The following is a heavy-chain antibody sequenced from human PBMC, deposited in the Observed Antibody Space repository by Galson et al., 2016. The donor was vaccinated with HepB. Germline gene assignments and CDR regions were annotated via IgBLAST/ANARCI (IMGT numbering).Heavy chain of an antibody. Sequence: SLRLSCAASGVTSTNYAMTWVRQAPGRGLEWVATIRGYGSATLYADSVKGRFTISTDSSKNTLYLQMSGLRAEDTAVYYCAKAQHTHTIGWGGAFDVWGQGTMVTVFS. CDR1: GVTSTNYA. V-gene: IGHV3-23*01. CDR2: IRGYGSAT. J-gene: IGHJ3*01. D-gene: IGHD6-19*01. CDR3: AKAQHTHTIGWGGAFDV.